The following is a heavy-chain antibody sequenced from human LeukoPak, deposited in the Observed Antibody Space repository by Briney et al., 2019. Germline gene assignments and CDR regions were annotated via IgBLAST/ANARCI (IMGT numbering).Heavy chain of an antibody. CDR3: ARPMGSSEY. Sequence: SETLSLTCTVSGGSISSSSYYWGWIRQPPGKGLEWIGSIYYSGSTYYNPSLKGRVTISVDTSKNQFSLKLSSVSAADTAVYYCARPMGSSEYWGQGTLVTVSS. V-gene: IGHV4-39*01. D-gene: IGHD2-15*01. CDR1: GGSISSSSYY. CDR2: IYYSGST. J-gene: IGHJ4*02.